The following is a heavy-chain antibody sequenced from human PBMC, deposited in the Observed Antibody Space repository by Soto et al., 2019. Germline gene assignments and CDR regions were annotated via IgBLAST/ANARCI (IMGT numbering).Heavy chain of an antibody. CDR1: GYTFTSYA. D-gene: IGHD3-3*01. J-gene: IGHJ4*02. CDR2: INAGNGNT. V-gene: IGHV1-3*01. Sequence: GASVKVSCKASGYTFTSYAMHWVRQAPGQRLEWMGWINAGNGNTKYSQKFQGRVTITRDTSASTAYMELSSLRSEDTAVYYCARCSTYDFWSGYYPFDYWGQGTLVTVSS. CDR3: ARCSTYDFWSGYYPFDY.